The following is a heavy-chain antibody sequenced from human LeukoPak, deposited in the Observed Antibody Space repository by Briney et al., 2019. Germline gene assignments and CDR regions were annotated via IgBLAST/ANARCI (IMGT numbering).Heavy chain of an antibody. Sequence: GGSLRLSCAASGFTFSSYGIHWVRQAPGKGLEWVAVISNDGSNKYYADSVKGRFAISRDNSKSTLYLQMNSLRVEDTAVYYCAKGIYDGSGHNIDYWGQGTLVTVSS. CDR3: AKGIYDGSGHNIDY. CDR1: GFTFSSYG. V-gene: IGHV3-30*18. CDR2: ISNDGSNK. J-gene: IGHJ4*02. D-gene: IGHD3-22*01.